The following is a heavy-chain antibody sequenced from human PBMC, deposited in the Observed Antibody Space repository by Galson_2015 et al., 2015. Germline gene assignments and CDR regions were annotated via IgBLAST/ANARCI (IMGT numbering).Heavy chain of an antibody. J-gene: IGHJ4*02. CDR1: GFTFSSYW. D-gene: IGHD2-15*01. V-gene: IGHV3-74*01. Sequence: SLRLSCAVSGFTFSSYWMHWVRQAPGKGLVWVSRINSDGSDTTYADSMKGRFTISRDNAKNTLFLQMNGLRAEDTAVYYCARVRQTDGLLDYWGQGTLVTVSS. CDR2: INSDGSDT. CDR3: ARVRQTDGLLDY.